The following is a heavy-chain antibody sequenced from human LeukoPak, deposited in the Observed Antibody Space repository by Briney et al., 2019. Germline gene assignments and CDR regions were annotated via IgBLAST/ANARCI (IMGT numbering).Heavy chain of an antibody. D-gene: IGHD2-15*01. CDR2: IHPNSGGT. V-gene: IGHV1-2*02. J-gene: IGHJ4*02. CDR3: ARGDIYWDY. CDR1: GYTFTAYY. Sequence: SVKVSCKASGYTFTAYYVHWVRQVPGQGLEWMGWIHPNSGGTKYAQNFQGRVTMTRDTSSSTAYMELSSLRSDDTAVYYCARGDIYWDYWGQGTQVTVSS.